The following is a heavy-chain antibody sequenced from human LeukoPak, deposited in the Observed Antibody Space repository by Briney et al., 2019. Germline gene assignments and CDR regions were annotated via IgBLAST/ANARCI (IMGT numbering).Heavy chain of an antibody. J-gene: IGHJ4*02. CDR3: ARGGYSYAVDY. CDR1: GGSISSSSYY. V-gene: IGHV4-39*07. Sequence: SETLSLTCTVSGGSISSSSYYWGWIRQPPGKGLEWIGSIYHSGSTYNNPSLKSRVTISVDTSKNQFSLRLTSVSAADTAVYYCARGGYSYAVDYWGQGTLVTVSS. CDR2: IYHSGST. D-gene: IGHD5-18*01.